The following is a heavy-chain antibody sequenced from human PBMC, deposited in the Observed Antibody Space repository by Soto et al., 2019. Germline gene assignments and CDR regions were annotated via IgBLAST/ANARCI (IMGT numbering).Heavy chain of an antibody. CDR2: IKSRVDGGTT. V-gene: IGHV3-15*07. CDR3: ATGGYYFDY. CDR1: GFTFSNAW. J-gene: IGHJ4*02. Sequence: EVEMVESGGGLIKPGGSLGLSCVASGFTFSNAWMNWVRQAPGKGLEWVGRIKSRVDGGTTDYSTPVKGRFTISRDDAKNTVVLQMNSQKAEDTAVYFCATGGYYFDYWGRGTLVTVSS.